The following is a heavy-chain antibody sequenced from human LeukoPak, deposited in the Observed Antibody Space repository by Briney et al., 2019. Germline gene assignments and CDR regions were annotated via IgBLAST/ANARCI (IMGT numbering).Heavy chain of an antibody. J-gene: IGHJ4*02. CDR2: ITSSGSTI. V-gene: IGHV3-48*03. CDR1: GFTFSSYE. Sequence: PGGSLRLSCAASGFTFSSYEMNWVRQAPGKGLEWVSYITSSGSTIYYADSVKGRFTISRDNAKNSLYLQMNSLRAEDTAVYYCTRDRGYWGIDYWGQGTLVTVSS. CDR3: TRDRGYWGIDY. D-gene: IGHD3-16*01.